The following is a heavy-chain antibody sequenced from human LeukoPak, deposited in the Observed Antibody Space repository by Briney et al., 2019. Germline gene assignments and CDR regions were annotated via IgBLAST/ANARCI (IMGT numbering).Heavy chain of an antibody. CDR3: ARISGATVTTSRGYYFDY. CDR2: ISSSSSTI. CDR1: GFTFSSYS. D-gene: IGHD4-17*01. J-gene: IGHJ4*02. V-gene: IGHV3-48*01. Sequence: GGSLRLSCAASGFTFSSYSMNWVRQAPGKGLEWVSYISSSSSTIYYADSVKGRFTISRDNSKNTLYLQMNSLRAEDTAVYYCARISGATVTTSRGYYFDYWGQGTLVTVSS.